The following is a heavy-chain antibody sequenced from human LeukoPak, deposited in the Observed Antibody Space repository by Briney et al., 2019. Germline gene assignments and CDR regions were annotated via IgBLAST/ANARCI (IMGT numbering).Heavy chain of an antibody. CDR2: ISYDGSNK. V-gene: IGHV3-30*04. J-gene: IGHJ4*02. Sequence: GGSLRLSCAASGFTFSSYAIHWVRQAPGKGLEWVAVISYDGSNKYYADSVKGRFTISRDNSKNTLYLQMNSLRAEDTAVYYCARDAIGSQYYYDSSGYYAHYWGQGTLVTVSS. CDR1: GFTFSSYA. D-gene: IGHD3-22*01. CDR3: ARDAIGSQYYYDSSGYYAHY.